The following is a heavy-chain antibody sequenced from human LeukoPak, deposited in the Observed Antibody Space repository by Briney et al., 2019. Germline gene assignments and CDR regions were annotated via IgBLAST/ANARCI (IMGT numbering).Heavy chain of an antibody. D-gene: IGHD3-10*01. Sequence: GGSLRLSCAASGFTFSSYWMSWVRRAPGKGLEWVANIKQDGSEKYYVDSVKGRFTISRDNAKNSLYLQMNSLRAEDTAVYYCASCYYGSGSYDWGQGTLVTVSS. V-gene: IGHV3-7*01. CDR3: ASCYYGSGSYD. CDR1: GFTFSSYW. J-gene: IGHJ4*02. CDR2: IKQDGSEK.